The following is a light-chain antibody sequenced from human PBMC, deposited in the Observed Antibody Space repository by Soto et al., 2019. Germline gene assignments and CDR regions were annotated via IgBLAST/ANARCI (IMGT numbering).Light chain of an antibody. Sequence: QSALTQPASVSGSPGQSITISCTGSSSDVGGYHYVSWYQQHPGKAPKLMIYEVSNRPSGVSNRFSGSKSGNTASLTISGLQAEDEADYYCNSYTTSSTHVFGTGTKLTVL. CDR3: NSYTTSSTHV. V-gene: IGLV2-14*01. J-gene: IGLJ1*01. CDR2: EVS. CDR1: SSDVGGYHY.